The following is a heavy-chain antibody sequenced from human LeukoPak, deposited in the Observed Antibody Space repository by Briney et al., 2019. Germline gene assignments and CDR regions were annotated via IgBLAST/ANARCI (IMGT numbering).Heavy chain of an antibody. Sequence: PGGSLRLSCAASGFTFSSYSMNWVRQAPGKGLEWVSYISSSSSTIYYADSVKGRFTISRDNAKNSLYLQMNSLRAEDTAVYYCAREENWGSKDFDYWGQGTLVTVSS. CDR3: AREENWGSKDFDY. J-gene: IGHJ4*02. D-gene: IGHD7-27*01. CDR1: GFTFSSYS. CDR2: ISSSSSTI. V-gene: IGHV3-48*01.